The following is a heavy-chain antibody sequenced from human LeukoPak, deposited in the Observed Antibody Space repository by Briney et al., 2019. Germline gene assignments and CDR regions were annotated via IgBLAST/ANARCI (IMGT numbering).Heavy chain of an antibody. D-gene: IGHD2/OR15-2a*01. J-gene: IGHJ4*02. CDR1: GFTFTSYS. CDR3: AKDFMGNRIFDF. V-gene: IGHV3-23*01. CDR2: ISSSGGST. Sequence: PGGSLRLSCTASGFTFTSYSMSWVRQAPGKGLEWVSAISSSGGSTYYADSVKGRFTISRDNSKNTLSLQMNSLRAEDTAVFYCAKDFMGNRIFDFWGQGTLVTVFS.